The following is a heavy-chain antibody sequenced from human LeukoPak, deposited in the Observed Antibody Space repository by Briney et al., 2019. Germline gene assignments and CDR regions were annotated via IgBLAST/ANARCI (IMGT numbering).Heavy chain of an antibody. D-gene: IGHD2-2*01. Sequence: ASVKVSCKASGGTFSSYAISWVRQAPGQGLEWMGGIIPIFGTANYAQKFQGRVTITADESMSTAYMELSSLRSEDTAVYYCARSSTSCSGCKYYYYYGMDVWGQGTTVTVSS. CDR3: ARSSTSCSGCKYYYYYGMDV. V-gene: IGHV1-69*13. CDR2: IIPIFGTA. J-gene: IGHJ6*02. CDR1: GGTFSSYA.